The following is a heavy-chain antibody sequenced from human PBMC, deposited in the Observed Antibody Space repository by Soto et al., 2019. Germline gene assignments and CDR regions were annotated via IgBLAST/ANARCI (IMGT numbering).Heavy chain of an antibody. CDR2: ISHKSGAI. Sequence: EVQLVESGGGLVQPGGSLRLSCAASGFTFSNYAMNWVRQAPGKGLEWVSYISHKSGAIYHADSVKGRLTISRDNAKNSLYPRLDSLTAGETAVYKCATEPNTSTTVTIVDYWGPGTGVSVPS. V-gene: IGHV3-48*01. J-gene: IGHJ4*02. D-gene: IGHD4-17*01. CDR1: GFTFSNYA. CDR3: ATEPNTSTTVTIVDY.